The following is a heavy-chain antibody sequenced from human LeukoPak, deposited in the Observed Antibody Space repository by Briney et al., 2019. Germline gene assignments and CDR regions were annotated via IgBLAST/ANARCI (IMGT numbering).Heavy chain of an antibody. CDR2: IYYRGST. V-gene: IGHV4-39*01. Sequence: PSETPSLTCTVSGGSISSSTYYWGWIRQPPGKGLEWIGTIYYRGSTYYNPSLKSRVTISVDTSKNQFSLKLTSVTAADTAVYYCARLGRTYYDFWSGPWGQGTLVTVSS. D-gene: IGHD3-3*01. CDR3: ARLGRTYYDFWSGP. J-gene: IGHJ5*02. CDR1: GGSISSSTYY.